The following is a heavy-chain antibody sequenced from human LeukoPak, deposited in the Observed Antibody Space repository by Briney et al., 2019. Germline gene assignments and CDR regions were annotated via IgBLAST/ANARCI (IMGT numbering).Heavy chain of an antibody. CDR1: GFTFSSHG. CDR3: AKDGDIAAAGYYFDY. J-gene: IGHJ4*02. Sequence: GGSLRLSCAASGFTFSSHGMHWVRQAPGKGLEWVAVISYGGRNKYHADSVKGRFTISRDNSQNTLYLQMNSLRPEDTAMYYCAKDGDIAAAGYYFDYWGQGTLVTVSS. V-gene: IGHV3-30*18. CDR2: ISYGGRNK. D-gene: IGHD6-13*01.